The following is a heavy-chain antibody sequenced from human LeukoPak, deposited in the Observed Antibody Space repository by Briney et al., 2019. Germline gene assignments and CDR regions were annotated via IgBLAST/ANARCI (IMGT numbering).Heavy chain of an antibody. D-gene: IGHD2-15*01. CDR1: AYTFTSYD. CDR2: MNPNSGNT. CDR3: ARGAPGSYCSGGSCPYFDY. Sequence: ASVKVSCKASAYTFTSYDINWVRQATGQGLEWIGWMNPNSGNTGYAQKFRGRVTMTRNTSISTAYMELSSLRSEDTAVYYCARGAPGSYCSGGSCPYFDYWGQGTLISVSS. V-gene: IGHV1-8*01. J-gene: IGHJ4*02.